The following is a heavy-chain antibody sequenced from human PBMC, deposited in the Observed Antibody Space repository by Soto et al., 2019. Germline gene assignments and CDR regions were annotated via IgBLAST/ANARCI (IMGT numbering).Heavy chain of an antibody. CDR3: VGDSVCCYGYAFYI. CDR1: GFTFSSYW. Sequence: EVQLVESGGGLVQPGGSLSLSCEASGFTFSSYWMSWVRQAPGQGLEWVANIKQDGGEKWYVDSVQGRFSISRDNGKNSLCLQMNSLRAEDTAAYSCVGDSVCCYGYAFYIWGEETMVTVSS. V-gene: IGHV3-7*01. J-gene: IGHJ3*02. CDR2: IKQDGGEK. D-gene: IGHD2-21*01.